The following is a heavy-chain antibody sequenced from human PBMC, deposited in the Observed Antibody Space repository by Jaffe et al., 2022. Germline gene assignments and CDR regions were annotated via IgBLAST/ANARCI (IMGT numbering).Heavy chain of an antibody. CDR2: IYHNEIT. CDR3: ASYGFSGNSQDLYHYLDV. Sequence: QVQLQESGPGLVKPSETLSLTCTVSGGSMRSYYWSWIRQPPGQGLEWIGYIYHNEITDYNPSLKSRVTISVDMSKNQLSLRLSSVTAADTAVYYCASYGFSGNSQDLYHYLDVWGKGTAVTVSS. J-gene: IGHJ6*03. V-gene: IGHV4-59*01. CDR1: GGSMRSYY. D-gene: IGHD3-22*01.